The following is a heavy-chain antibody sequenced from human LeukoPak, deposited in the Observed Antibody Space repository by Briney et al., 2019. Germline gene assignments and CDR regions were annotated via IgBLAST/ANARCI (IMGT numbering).Heavy chain of an antibody. CDR3: ARDWRRDGYNYVFDI. D-gene: IGHD5-24*01. CDR2: ISYDGSNK. J-gene: IGHJ3*02. V-gene: IGHV3-30-3*01. CDR1: GFTFSSYA. Sequence: GSLRLSCAASGFTFSSYAMHWVRQAPGKGLEWVAVISYDGSNKYYADSVKGRFTISRDNSKNTLYLQMNSLRAEDTAVYYCARDWRRDGYNYVFDIWGQGTMVTVSS.